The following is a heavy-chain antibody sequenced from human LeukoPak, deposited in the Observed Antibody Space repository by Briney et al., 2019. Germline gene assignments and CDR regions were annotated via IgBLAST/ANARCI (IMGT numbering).Heavy chain of an antibody. Sequence: GGSLRLSCAAPGFTFSSYGMNWVRQAPGMGLEWVSSISSSSSYIYYADSVKGRFPISRDKAKNSLYLQMNSLRAEDTAVYYCARDREDIAAADGGFDPWGQGTLVTVSS. D-gene: IGHD6-13*01. V-gene: IGHV3-21*01. CDR3: ARDREDIAAADGGFDP. J-gene: IGHJ5*02. CDR1: GFTFSSYG. CDR2: ISSSSSYI.